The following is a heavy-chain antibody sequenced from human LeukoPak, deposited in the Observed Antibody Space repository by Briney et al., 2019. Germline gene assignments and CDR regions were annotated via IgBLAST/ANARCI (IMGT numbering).Heavy chain of an antibody. CDR2: IIPIFGTA. V-gene: IGHV1-69*01. Sequence: SVKVSCKASGGTFSSYAISWVRQAPGQGLEWMGGIIPIFGTANYALKFQGRVTITADETTSTAYMELSSLRSEDTAVYYCARVDTAMVTASGWFDPWGQGTLVTVSS. CDR1: GGTFSSYA. CDR3: ARVDTAMVTASGWFDP. D-gene: IGHD5-18*01. J-gene: IGHJ5*02.